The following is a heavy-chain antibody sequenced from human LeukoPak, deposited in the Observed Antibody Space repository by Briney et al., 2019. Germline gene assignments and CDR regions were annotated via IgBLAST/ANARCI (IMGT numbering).Heavy chain of an antibody. D-gene: IGHD5-24*01. CDR2: INAGNGNT. Sequence: GASVKVSCKASGYTFTSYAMHWVRQAPGQRLEWMGWINAGNGNTKYSQKFQGRVTITRDTSASTAYMELSSLRSEDTAVYYCARESQFYYYYYGMDVWAKGPRSPSPQ. CDR1: GYTFTSYA. J-gene: IGHJ6*04. CDR3: ARESQFYYYYYGMDV. V-gene: IGHV1-3*01.